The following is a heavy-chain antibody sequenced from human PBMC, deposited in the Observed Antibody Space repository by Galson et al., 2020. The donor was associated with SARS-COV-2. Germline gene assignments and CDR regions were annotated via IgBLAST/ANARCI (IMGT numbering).Heavy chain of an antibody. CDR3: AREGGPYHDYWSGRYNNDYYGMDV. CDR1: GGSAGSGNYY. Sequence: SETLSLTCSVSGGSAGSGNYYWNWIRQAPGTGLEWIGAIYDMRTIFYNPSLMGRVTISLDTSKNHFSLEVISLTAADTAIYYCAREGGPYHDYWSGRYNNDYYGMDVWGQGTTVTVSS. D-gene: IGHD3-3*01. CDR2: IYDMRTI. V-gene: IGHV4-39*07. J-gene: IGHJ6*02.